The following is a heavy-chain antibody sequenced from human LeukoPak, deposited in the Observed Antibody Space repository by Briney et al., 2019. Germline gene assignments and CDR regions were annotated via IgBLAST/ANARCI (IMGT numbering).Heavy chain of an antibody. Sequence: PGGSLRLSCAASGFTFSSYWMSWVRQAPGKGLEWVANIKQDGSEKYYVDSVKGRFTISRDNAKNSLYLQMNSLRAEDTAVYYCARDLGYGSGSYSWFDPWGQGTLVTVSS. CDR2: IKQDGSEK. J-gene: IGHJ5*02. CDR1: GFTFSSYW. D-gene: IGHD3-10*01. CDR3: ARDLGYGSGSYSWFDP. V-gene: IGHV3-7*01.